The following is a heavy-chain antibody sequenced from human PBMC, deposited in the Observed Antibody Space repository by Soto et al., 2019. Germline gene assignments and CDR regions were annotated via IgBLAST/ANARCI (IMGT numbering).Heavy chain of an antibody. V-gene: IGHV3-74*01. CDR2: IEGDGSST. Sequence: EVQLVESGGGLVQPGGSLRLSCAASGFTFSSYWMHWVRQAPGKGLEWVSRIEGDGSSTTSADSVKGRFTVSRDDARNTLYLQMSSLRADDTAIYYCAREGLDTACFFDVWGQWTMVTVSS. CDR1: GFTFSSYW. J-gene: IGHJ3*01. CDR3: AREGLDTACFFDV. D-gene: IGHD5-18*01.